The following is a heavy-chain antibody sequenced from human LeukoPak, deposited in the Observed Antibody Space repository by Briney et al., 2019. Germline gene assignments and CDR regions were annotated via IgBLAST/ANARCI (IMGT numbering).Heavy chain of an antibody. CDR2: ISYDGSNK. Sequence: HPGGSLRLSCAASGFTFSSYEMNWVRQAPGKGLEWVAVISYDGSNKYYADSVKGRFTISRDNSKNTLYLQMNSLRAEDTAVYYCARRAGGYSHPYDYWGQGTLVTVSS. V-gene: IGHV3-30*14. CDR1: GFTFSSYE. CDR3: ARRAGGYSHPYDY. J-gene: IGHJ4*02. D-gene: IGHD4-23*01.